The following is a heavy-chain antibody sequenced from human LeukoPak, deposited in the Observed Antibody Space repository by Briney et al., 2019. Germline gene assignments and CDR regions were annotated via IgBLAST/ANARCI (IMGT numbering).Heavy chain of an antibody. D-gene: IGHD3-16*01. CDR1: GYTFTSYD. J-gene: IGHJ3*02. V-gene: IGHV1-8*01. Sequence: ASVKVSCKASGYTFTSYDINWVRQATGQGLEWMGWMNPNSGNTGYAQKFQGRVTITRNTSISTAYMELSSLRSEDTAVYYCARALRAGENAFDIWGQGTMVTVSS. CDR3: ARALRAGENAFDI. CDR2: MNPNSGNT.